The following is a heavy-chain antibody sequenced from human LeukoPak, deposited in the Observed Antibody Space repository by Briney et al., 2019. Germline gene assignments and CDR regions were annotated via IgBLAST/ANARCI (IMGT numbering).Heavy chain of an antibody. D-gene: IGHD2-21*02. CDR2: INAGNGNT. CDR1: GYTFTSYA. V-gene: IGHV1-3*01. Sequence: ASVKVSCKASGYTFTSYAMNWVRQAPGQRLEWMGWINAGNGNTKYSQKFQGRVTITRDTSTSTVYMELSSLRSEDTAVYYCARGGATAGDYWGQGTLVTVSS. J-gene: IGHJ4*02. CDR3: ARGGATAGDY.